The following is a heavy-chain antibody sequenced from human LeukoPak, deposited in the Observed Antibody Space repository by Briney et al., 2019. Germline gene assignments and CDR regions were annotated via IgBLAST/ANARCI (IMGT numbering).Heavy chain of an antibody. CDR1: GFTFSNSW. CDR2: IKSKTDGGTT. D-gene: IGHD3-16*01. Sequence: GGSLRLSCEASGFTFSNSWMSWVRQAPGKGLEWVGRIKSKTDGGTTGYAAPVKGRFTISRDDSKNTLYLQMNSLKTEDTAVYYCTTDEGYNYDYVWGSSEYFQHWGQGTLVTVSS. J-gene: IGHJ1*01. V-gene: IGHV3-15*01. CDR3: TTDEGYNYDYVWGSSEYFQH.